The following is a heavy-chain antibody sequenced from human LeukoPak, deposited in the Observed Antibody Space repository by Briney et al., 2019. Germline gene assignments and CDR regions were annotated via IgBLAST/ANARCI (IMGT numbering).Heavy chain of an antibody. Sequence: SETLSLTCTVSGGPISSYYWSWIRQPPGKGLEWIGYIYYSGSTNYNPSLKSRVTISVDTSKNQSSLKLSSVTAADTAVYYCAREMAELSSGFDYWGQGTLVTVSS. D-gene: IGHD6-19*01. CDR3: AREMAELSSGFDY. V-gene: IGHV4-59*01. J-gene: IGHJ4*02. CDR2: IYYSGST. CDR1: GGPISSYY.